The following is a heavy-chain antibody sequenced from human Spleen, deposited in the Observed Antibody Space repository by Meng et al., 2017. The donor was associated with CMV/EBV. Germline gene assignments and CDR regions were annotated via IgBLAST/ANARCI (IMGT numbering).Heavy chain of an antibody. D-gene: IGHD3-3*01. CDR1: GGSISSYY. CDR2: IYYSGST. J-gene: IGHJ5*02. CDR3: ARLLFLEWLFDP. V-gene: IGHV4-59*12. Sequence: GSLRLSCTVSGGSISSYYWSWIRQPPGKGLEWIGYIYYSGSTNYNPSLKSRVTISVDTSKNQFSLKLSSLTAADTAMYYCARLLFLEWLFDPWGQGTLVTVSS.